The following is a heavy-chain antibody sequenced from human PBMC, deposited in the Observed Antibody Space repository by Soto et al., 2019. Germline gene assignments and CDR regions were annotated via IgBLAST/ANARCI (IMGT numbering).Heavy chain of an antibody. CDR1: GYTFTGYY. V-gene: IGHV1-2*04. CDR3: ARAQWLVGVWFDP. D-gene: IGHD6-19*01. Sequence: ASVKVSCKASGYTFTGYYMHWVRQAPGQGLEWMGWINPNSGGTNYAQKFQGWVTMTRDTSISTAYMELSRLRSDDTAVYYCARAQWLVGVWFDPWGQGTLVTVSS. J-gene: IGHJ5*02. CDR2: INPNSGGT.